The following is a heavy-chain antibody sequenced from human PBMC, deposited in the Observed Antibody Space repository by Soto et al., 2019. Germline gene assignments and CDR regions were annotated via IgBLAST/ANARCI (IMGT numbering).Heavy chain of an antibody. J-gene: IGHJ6*02. V-gene: IGHV1-69*13. CDR1: GGTFSSYA. Sequence: SVKVSCKASGGTFSSYAISWVRQAPGQGLEWMGGIIPIFGTANYAQKFQGRVTITADESTSTAYMELSSLRSEDTAVYYCARDMSLLLWFGERGGSYYYGMDVWGQGTTVTVSS. CDR2: IIPIFGTA. CDR3: ARDMSLLLWFGERGGSYYYGMDV. D-gene: IGHD3-10*01.